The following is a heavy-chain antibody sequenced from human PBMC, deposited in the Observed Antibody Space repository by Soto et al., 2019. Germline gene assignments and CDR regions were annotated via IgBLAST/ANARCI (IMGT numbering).Heavy chain of an antibody. V-gene: IGHV4-31*03. Sequence: QVQLQESGPGLVKPSQTLSLTCNVSGVSISSGIYYWSWIRQHPGKGLEWLGYISYSGGTYFNPSLKSRVPISAYTSMTHCSLRLTSVTAADAAVYYCARLSCSGTSCYSIYNYYMDVWGKGTTVTVSS. CDR2: ISYSGGT. CDR1: GVSISSGIYY. D-gene: IGHD2-15*01. J-gene: IGHJ6*03. CDR3: ARLSCSGTSCYSIYNYYMDV.